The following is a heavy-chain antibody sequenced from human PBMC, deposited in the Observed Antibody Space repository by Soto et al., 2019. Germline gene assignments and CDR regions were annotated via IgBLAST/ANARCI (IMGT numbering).Heavy chain of an antibody. CDR2: IYYSGST. CDR3: ARLRGATMDV. CDR1: GGSISSSSYY. D-gene: IGHD3-10*01. J-gene: IGHJ6*02. Sequence: QLQLQESGPGLVKPSETLSLTCTVSGGSISSSSYYWGWIRQPPGKGLEWIGSIYYSGSTYYNPSLKSRVTISVDTSKNQFPLKLSSVTAADTAVYYCARLRGATMDVWGQGTTVTVSS. V-gene: IGHV4-39*01.